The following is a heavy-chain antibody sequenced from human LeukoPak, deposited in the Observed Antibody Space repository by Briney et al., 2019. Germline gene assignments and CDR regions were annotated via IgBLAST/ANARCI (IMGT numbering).Heavy chain of an antibody. CDR3: AKLPGRAADY. Sequence: GRSLRLSCVASEFTFRSYALNWVRQAPGKGLEWVSGISDSGGSTYYADSVKGRFTISRDNSKNTLYLQMNSRRAEDTAVYYCAKLPGRAADYWGQGTLVTVSS. V-gene: IGHV3-23*01. CDR2: ISDSGGST. CDR1: EFTFRSYA. J-gene: IGHJ4*02.